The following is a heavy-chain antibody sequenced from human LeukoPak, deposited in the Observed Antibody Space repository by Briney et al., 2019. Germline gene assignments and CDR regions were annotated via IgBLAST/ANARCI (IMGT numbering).Heavy chain of an antibody. CDR1: GYTFTGYY. D-gene: IGHD3-10*01. J-gene: IGHJ4*02. Sequence: GASVKVSCKASGYTFTGYYMHWVRQAPGQGLEWMGWINPNSGGTNYAQKFQGRVTMTRDTSISTAYMELSRLRSEDTAVYYCARGLYTMIRGVIVVWGQGALVTVSS. CDR2: INPNSGGT. V-gene: IGHV1-2*02. CDR3: ARGLYTMIRGVIVV.